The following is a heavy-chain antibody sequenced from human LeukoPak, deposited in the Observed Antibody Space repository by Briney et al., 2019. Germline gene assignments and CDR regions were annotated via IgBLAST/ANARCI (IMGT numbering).Heavy chain of an antibody. CDR3: ARVSITMIVMVFDY. CDR1: GFNFSSSA. CDR2: FSGSGSNT. V-gene: IGHV3-23*01. J-gene: IGHJ4*02. Sequence: GGSLRLSCAASGFNFSSSAMSWVPQAPGKGLEWVSAFSGSGSNTYYADSVKGRFNISRDNSKNTMYLQMNSLRAEDTAVYYRARVSITMIVMVFDYWGQGTLVTVSS. D-gene: IGHD3-22*01.